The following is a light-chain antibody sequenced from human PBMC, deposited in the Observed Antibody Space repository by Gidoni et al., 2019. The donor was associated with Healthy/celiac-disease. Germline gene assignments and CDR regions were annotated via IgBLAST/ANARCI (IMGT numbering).Light chain of an antibody. CDR1: QSIGVL. CDR3: LQADSFPLT. CDR2: SAS. V-gene: IGKV1-12*01. J-gene: IGKJ5*01. Sequence: DIKMPQSPSSVSDSVGDSVTIPCRASQSIGVLLAWYQQRPGNASNLLIYSASILQRGVPSRFSGAGSGTHFTLTISSLQPEDVGTYFCLQADSFPLTFGQGTRLEI.